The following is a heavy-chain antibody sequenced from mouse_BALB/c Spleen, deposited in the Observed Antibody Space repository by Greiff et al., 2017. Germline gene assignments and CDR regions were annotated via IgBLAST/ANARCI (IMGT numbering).Heavy chain of an antibody. CDR3: ARVTYGYYAMDY. D-gene: IGHD1-2*01. CDR1: GFTFSSYA. V-gene: IGHV5-6-5*01. CDR2: ISSGGST. Sequence: EVKLVESGGGLVKPGGSLKLSCAASGFTFSSYAMSWVRQTPEKRLEWVASISSGGSTYYPDSVKGRFTISRDNSQSILYLQMNTLRAEDSATYYCARVTYGYYAMDYWGQGTSVTVSS. J-gene: IGHJ4*01.